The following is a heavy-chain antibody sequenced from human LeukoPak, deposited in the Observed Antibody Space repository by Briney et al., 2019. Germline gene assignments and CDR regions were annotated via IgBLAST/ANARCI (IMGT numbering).Heavy chain of an antibody. CDR3: ATFASNLIGLDY. CDR1: GFTFSLYW. Sequence: PGGSLRLSCAASGFTFSLYWMTWVRQAPGKGLEWVANINQDGSEKYYVDSVKGRFTISRDNAKNSLYLQMNSLRAEDTAVYYCATFASNLIGLDYWGQGTLVTVSS. V-gene: IGHV3-7*01. CDR2: INQDGSEK. J-gene: IGHJ4*02. D-gene: IGHD3-16*02.